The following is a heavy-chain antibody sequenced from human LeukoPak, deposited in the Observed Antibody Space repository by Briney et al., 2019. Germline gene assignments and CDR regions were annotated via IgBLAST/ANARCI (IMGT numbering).Heavy chain of an antibody. J-gene: IGHJ4*02. V-gene: IGHV3-30*02. CDR2: IRYDGSNK. Sequence: VGSLRLSCAASGVTFSNYGMHWVRQAPRKGLEWVAFIRYDGSNKYYADSVKGRFTISRDNSKNTLYLQMNSLRAEDTAVYYCAKEGDSSGWYGWGYFDYWGQGTLVTVSS. D-gene: IGHD6-19*01. CDR3: AKEGDSSGWYGWGYFDY. CDR1: GVTFSNYG.